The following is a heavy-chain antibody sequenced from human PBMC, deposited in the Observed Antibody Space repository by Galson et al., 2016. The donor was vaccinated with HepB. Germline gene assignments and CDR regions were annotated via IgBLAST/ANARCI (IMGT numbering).Heavy chain of an antibody. CDR2: VYSGGST. Sequence: SLRLSCAASGLTVISNYMSWVRQAPGKGLEWVSVVYSGGSTYYADSVKGRFTISREIPGNMVYLRMNSVRAEDTATYYCARGRAYNNGWYYFDLWGQGTLVAVSS. D-gene: IGHD6-19*01. CDR1: GLTVISNY. J-gene: IGHJ4*02. V-gene: IGHV3-66*01. CDR3: ARGRAYNNGWYYFDL.